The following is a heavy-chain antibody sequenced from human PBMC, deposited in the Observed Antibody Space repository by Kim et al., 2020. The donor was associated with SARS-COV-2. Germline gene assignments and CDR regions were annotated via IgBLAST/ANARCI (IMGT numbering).Heavy chain of an antibody. CDR3: TRAGTAMRGPSDV. CDR2: IRSKAYGGTT. CDR1: GFTFGDYA. V-gene: IGHV3-49*03. J-gene: IGHJ6*02. D-gene: IGHD5-18*01. Sequence: GGSLRLSCTASGFTFGDYAMSWFRQAPGKGLEWVGFIRSKAYGGTTEYAASVKGRFTISRDDSKSIAYLQMNSLKTEDTAVYYCTRAGTAMRGPSDVWGHGTTVTVSS.